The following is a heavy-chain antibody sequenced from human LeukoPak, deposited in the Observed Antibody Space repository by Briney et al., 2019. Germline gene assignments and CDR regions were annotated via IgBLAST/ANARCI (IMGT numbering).Heavy chain of an antibody. CDR2: ISSSGSTI. Sequence: SGGSLRLSCAASGFTFSDYYMSWIRQAPGKGLEWVSYISSSGSTIYYADSVKGQFTISRDNAKNSLYLQMNSLRAEDTAVYYCARRQWLVIGSGAFDIWGQGTMVTVSS. CDR3: ARRQWLVIGSGAFDI. D-gene: IGHD6-19*01. J-gene: IGHJ3*02. CDR1: GFTFSDYY. V-gene: IGHV3-11*01.